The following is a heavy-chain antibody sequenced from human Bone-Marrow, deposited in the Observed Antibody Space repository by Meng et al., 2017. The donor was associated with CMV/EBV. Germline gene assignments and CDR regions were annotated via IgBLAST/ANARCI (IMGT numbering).Heavy chain of an antibody. Sequence: SETLSLTCAVYGGSFSGYYWSWIRQPPGKGLEWIGEINHSGSTNYNPSLKSRVTISVDTSKNQFSLKLSSVTAADTAVYYCASRRGYYYYGMDVWGQGTTVTFSS. CDR3: ASRRGYYYYGMDV. V-gene: IGHV4-34*01. D-gene: IGHD2/OR15-2a*01. CDR1: GGSFSGYY. CDR2: INHSGST. J-gene: IGHJ6*02.